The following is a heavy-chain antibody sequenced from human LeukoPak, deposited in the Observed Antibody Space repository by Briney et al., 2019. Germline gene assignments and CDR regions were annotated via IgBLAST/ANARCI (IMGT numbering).Heavy chain of an antibody. CDR2: IYPGDSDT. D-gene: IGHD3-22*01. Sequence: GESLQISCQGSGYSFTSYWIGWVRQMPGKGLEWMGIIYPGDSDTRYSPSFQGQVTISADKSISTAYLQWSSLKASDTAMYYCARLDYYDSSGYLDYYYYYGMDVWGQGTTVTVSS. J-gene: IGHJ6*02. CDR3: ARLDYYDSSGYLDYYYYYGMDV. CDR1: GYSFTSYW. V-gene: IGHV5-51*01.